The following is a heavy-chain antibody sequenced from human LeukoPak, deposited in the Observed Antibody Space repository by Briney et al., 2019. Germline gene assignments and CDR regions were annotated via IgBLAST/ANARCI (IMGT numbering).Heavy chain of an antibody. J-gene: IGHJ4*02. D-gene: IGHD3-22*01. CDR3: AHLYPPNTYYYDSSGFEGYFDY. Sequence: SGPTLVNPTQTLTLTCTFSGFSLSTSGVGVGWIRQPPGKALEWLALIYWDDDKRYSPSLKSRLTITKDTSKNQVVLTMTNMDPVDTATYYCAHLYPPNTYYYDSSGFEGYFDYWGQGTLVTVSS. CDR1: GFSLSTSGVG. CDR2: IYWDDDK. V-gene: IGHV2-5*02.